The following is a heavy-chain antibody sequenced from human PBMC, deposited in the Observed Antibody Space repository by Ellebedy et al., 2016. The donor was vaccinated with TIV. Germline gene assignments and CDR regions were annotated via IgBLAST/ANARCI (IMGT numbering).Heavy chain of an antibody. CDR2: INPNSGDT. J-gene: IGHJ4*02. CDR1: EFTFSDHY. CDR3: ARGGGEAATGASF. V-gene: IGHV1-2*02. D-gene: IGHD6-13*01. Sequence: AASVKVSCKASEFTFSDHYVHWVRQAPGQGLEWMGWINPNSGDTNYARRFQGRVTMTRDTSITIVYMELTRRTLDDTAGFFCARGGGEAATGASFWGQGTLVAVSS.